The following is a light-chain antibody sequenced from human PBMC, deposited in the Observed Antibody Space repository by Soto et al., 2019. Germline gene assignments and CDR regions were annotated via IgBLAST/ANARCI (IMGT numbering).Light chain of an antibody. Sequence: DIVMTQSPDSLAVSLGERATINCKSSQSVLYSSNNKNYLAWYQQKPGQPPKLLIYWASTRESGVPDRFSGSGSGTDFTLTINSLQAEDVAVYYCRQYYSTPWTFGQGTKVDIK. CDR1: QSVLYSSNNKNY. CDR3: RQYYSTPWT. J-gene: IGKJ1*01. V-gene: IGKV4-1*01. CDR2: WAS.